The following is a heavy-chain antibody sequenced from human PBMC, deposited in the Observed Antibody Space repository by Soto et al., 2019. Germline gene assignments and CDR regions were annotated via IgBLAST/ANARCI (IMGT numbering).Heavy chain of an antibody. Sequence: SETLSLTCTVSGGSISSSSYYWGWIRQPPGKGLEWIGSIYYSGSTYNPSLKSRVTISVDTSKNQFSLKLSSVTAADTAVYYCARDLWGYCGTDCYPLDVWGQGTTVTVSS. J-gene: IGHJ6*02. CDR2: IYYSGST. CDR1: GGSISSSSYY. CDR3: ARDLWGYCGTDCYPLDV. D-gene: IGHD2-21*02. V-gene: IGHV4-39*07.